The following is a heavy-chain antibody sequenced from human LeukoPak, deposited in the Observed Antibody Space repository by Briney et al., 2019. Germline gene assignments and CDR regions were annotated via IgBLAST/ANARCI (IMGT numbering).Heavy chain of an antibody. CDR1: GFTFSSYG. CDR3: AKDLTTGTLSFDY. Sequence: GRSLRLSCAASGFTFSSYGMHWVRQAPGKGLEWVAVIWYDGSNKYYADSVKGRFTISRDNSKNTLYLQMNSLRAEDMAVYHYAKDLTTGTLSFDYWGQGTLVTVSS. J-gene: IGHJ4*02. D-gene: IGHD1-1*01. CDR2: IWYDGSNK. V-gene: IGHV3-33*06.